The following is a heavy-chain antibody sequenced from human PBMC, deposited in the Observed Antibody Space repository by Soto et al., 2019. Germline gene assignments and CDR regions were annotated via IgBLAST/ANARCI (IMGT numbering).Heavy chain of an antibody. CDR2: ISGSGGST. D-gene: IGHD3-22*01. Sequence: VSLRLSCAASGFTFSSYAMSWVRQAPGKGLEWVSAISGSGGSTYYADSVKGRFTISRDNSKNTLYLQMNSLRAEDTAVYYCAKAYYYDSSGYFDYWGQGTLVTVSS. V-gene: IGHV3-23*01. CDR1: GFTFSSYA. CDR3: AKAYYYDSSGYFDY. J-gene: IGHJ4*02.